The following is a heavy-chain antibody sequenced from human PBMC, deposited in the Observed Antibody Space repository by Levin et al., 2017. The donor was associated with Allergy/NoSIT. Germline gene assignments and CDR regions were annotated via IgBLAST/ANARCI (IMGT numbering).Heavy chain of an antibody. CDR3: ASLFDY. Sequence: ESLKISCTVSGGSISSSNYYWGWIRQPPGKGLEWVGSIYYTGTTYYNPSLKSRVTVSVDTSKSQFSLKLTSVTAADTAVYYCASLFDYWGQGTLVTVSS. CDR1: GGSISSSNYY. J-gene: IGHJ4*02. V-gene: IGHV4-39*01. CDR2: IYYTGTT.